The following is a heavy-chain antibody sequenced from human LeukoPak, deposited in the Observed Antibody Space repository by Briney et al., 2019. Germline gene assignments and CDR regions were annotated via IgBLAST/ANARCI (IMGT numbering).Heavy chain of an antibody. CDR2: ISWNSGSI. D-gene: IGHD2-2*01. CDR1: GFTFDDYA. Sequence: GGSLRLSCAASGFTFDDYAMHWVRQASGKGLEWVSGISWNSGSIGYADSVKGRFTISRDNAKNSLYLQMNSLRAEDTALYYCAKGKYQLPWDPWFDPWGQGTLVTVSS. J-gene: IGHJ5*02. CDR3: AKGKYQLPWDPWFDP. V-gene: IGHV3-9*01.